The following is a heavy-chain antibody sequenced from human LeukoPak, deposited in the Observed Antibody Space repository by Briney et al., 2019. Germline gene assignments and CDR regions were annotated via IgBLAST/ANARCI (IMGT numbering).Heavy chain of an antibody. J-gene: IGHJ4*02. V-gene: IGHV4-38-2*02. D-gene: IGHD3-9*01. CDR1: GYSLSSGYY. Sequence: PSETLSLTCTVSGYSLSSGYYWGWIRPPPGKGLEWIGSIYHSGSTYYNPSLKSRVTISVDTSKNQFSLKLSSVTAADTAVYYCARSTDSRYFDWLLDFDYWGQGTLVTVSS. CDR2: IYHSGST. CDR3: ARSTDSRYFDWLLDFDY.